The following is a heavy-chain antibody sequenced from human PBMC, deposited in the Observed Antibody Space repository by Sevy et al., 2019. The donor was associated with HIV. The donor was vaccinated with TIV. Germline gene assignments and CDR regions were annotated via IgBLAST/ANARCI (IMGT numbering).Heavy chain of an antibody. CDR3: TRGYYYDSSGYSDY. V-gene: IGHV3-49*03. CDR1: GFTFGDYA. Sequence: GGSLRLSCTGSGFTFGDYAMSWFRQAPGMGLEWVGFIRSKGYGGATEYAASVKGRLTISRDDSIGIADLQMNSLKTENTVVYYCTRGYYYDSSGYSDYWGQGTLVTVSS. D-gene: IGHD3-22*01. J-gene: IGHJ4*02. CDR2: IRSKGYGGAT.